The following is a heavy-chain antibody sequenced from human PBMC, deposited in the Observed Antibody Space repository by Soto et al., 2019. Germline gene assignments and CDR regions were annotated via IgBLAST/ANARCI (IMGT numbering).Heavy chain of an antibody. CDR3: AGGDSRVYPGMGV. J-gene: IGHJ6*02. CDR2: ISKSSTYI. D-gene: IGHD3-22*01. Sequence: EVQVVESGGGLVKPGGSLRLSCVVSGFTFSAHTMNWVRQDAATGLTWVAAISKSSTYIFYANSVKGRFTISRDNAKNSLYLQMNKLRAEDTAVYFCAGGDSRVYPGMGVWGLGTTVIVSS. V-gene: IGHV3-21*02. CDR1: GFTFSAHT.